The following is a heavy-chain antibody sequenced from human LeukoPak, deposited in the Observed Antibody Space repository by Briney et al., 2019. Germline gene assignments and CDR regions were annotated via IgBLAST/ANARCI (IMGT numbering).Heavy chain of an antibody. J-gene: IGHJ4*02. CDR3: AKDHANTPVVTN. Sequence: PGGSLRLSCAASGFTLSSYAMSWVRQAPGKGLQWVSGISSSGGSTYYADSVTGRFTVSRDNSKNTVDLQMNNLRVDDTAIYYCAKDHANTPVVTNWGQGILVSVSS. CDR1: GFTLSSYA. D-gene: IGHD2-21*02. CDR2: ISSSGGST. V-gene: IGHV3-23*01.